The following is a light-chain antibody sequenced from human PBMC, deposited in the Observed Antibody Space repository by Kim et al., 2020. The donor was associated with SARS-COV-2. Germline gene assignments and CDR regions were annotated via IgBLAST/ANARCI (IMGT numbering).Light chain of an antibody. J-gene: IGLJ3*02. CDR3: LLYYGGAWV. V-gene: IGLV7-43*01. Sequence: PGGTVTLTCASSTGAVTSGYYPNWFPQKPGQAPRAPIYSTSNKHSWTPARFSGSLLGGKAALTLSGVQPEDEAEYYCLLYYGGAWVFGGGTQLTVL. CDR2: STS. CDR1: TGAVTSGYY.